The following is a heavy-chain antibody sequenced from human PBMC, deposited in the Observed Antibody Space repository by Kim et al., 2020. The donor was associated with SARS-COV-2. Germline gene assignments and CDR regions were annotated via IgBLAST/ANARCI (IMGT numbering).Heavy chain of an antibody. V-gene: IGHV6-1*01. Sequence: NDYAVSVKSRITINPDTSKNQFSLQLNSVTPEDTAVYYCARDGIAAGPSSWGQGTLVTVSS. CDR2: N. J-gene: IGHJ5*02. D-gene: IGHD6-13*01. CDR3: ARDGIAAGPSS.